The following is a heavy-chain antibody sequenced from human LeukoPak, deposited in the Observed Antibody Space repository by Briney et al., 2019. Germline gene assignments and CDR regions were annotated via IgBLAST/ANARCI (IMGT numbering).Heavy chain of an antibody. CDR2: INPSGGST. J-gene: IGHJ4*02. V-gene: IGHV1-46*01. Sequence: ASVKVSCKASGYTFTSYYMHWVRQAPGQGLEWMGIINPSGGSTSYAQKFQGRVTMTRDTSISTAYMELSRLRSDDTAVYYCARDRQLWFFDYWGQGTLVTVSS. CDR1: GYTFTSYY. D-gene: IGHD5-18*01. CDR3: ARDRQLWFFDY.